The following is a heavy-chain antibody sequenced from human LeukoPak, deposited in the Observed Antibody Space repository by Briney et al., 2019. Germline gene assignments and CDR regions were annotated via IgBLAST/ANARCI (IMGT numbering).Heavy chain of an antibody. CDR2: IYYSGST. CDR3: ARGRGYCSGGSCYPRLVYFDY. CDR1: GGSISSYY. V-gene: IGHV4-59*01. J-gene: IGHJ4*02. Sequence: SETLSLTCTVSGGSISSYYWSWIRQPPGKGLEWIGYIYYSGSTNYNPSLKSRVTISVDTSKNQFSLKLSSVTAADTAVYYCARGRGYCSGGSCYPRLVYFDYWGQGTLVTVSS. D-gene: IGHD2-15*01.